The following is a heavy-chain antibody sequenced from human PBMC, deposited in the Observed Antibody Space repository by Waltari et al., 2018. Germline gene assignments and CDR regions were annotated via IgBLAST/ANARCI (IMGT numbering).Heavy chain of an antibody. CDR2: IWYDGSNK. CDR3: ASNHNYYDSSGYYPGIY. D-gene: IGHD3-22*01. J-gene: IGHJ4*02. CDR1: GFTFSSYG. V-gene: IGHV3-33*01. Sequence: QVQLVESGGGVVQPGRSLRLSCAASGFTFSSYGMHWVRQAPGKGLEWVAVIWYDGSNKYNADSVKVRFTISRDNSKNTLYLQMNSLRAEDTAVYYCASNHNYYDSSGYYPGIYWGQGTLVTVSS.